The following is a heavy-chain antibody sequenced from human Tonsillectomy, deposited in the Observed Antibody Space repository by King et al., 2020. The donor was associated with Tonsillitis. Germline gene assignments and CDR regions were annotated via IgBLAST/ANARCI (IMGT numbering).Heavy chain of an antibody. D-gene: IGHD6-19*01. V-gene: IGHV4-38-2*01. CDR2: IYHSGST. J-gene: IGHJ4*02. CDR1: GYSISSGYY. CDR3: ARGEQWLARPDY. Sequence: LQESGPGLVKPSETLSLTCAVSGYSISSGYYWGWIRPPPGKGLEWIGSIYHSGSTYYNPSLKSRVTISVDTSKNHFSLKLSSVTAADTAVFYCARGEQWLARPDYWGQGTLVTVSS.